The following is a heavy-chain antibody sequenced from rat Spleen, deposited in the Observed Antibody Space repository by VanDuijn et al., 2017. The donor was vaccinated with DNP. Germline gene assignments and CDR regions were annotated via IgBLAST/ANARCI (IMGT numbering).Heavy chain of an antibody. CDR2: IRYDGGST. Sequence: EVQLVESGGGLVQPGRSLKLSCAASGFSFSDYNMVWVRQAPTKGLEWVAYIRYDGGSTRYGDSVKGRFTISRDNAKSILYLQMNSLRSEDMATYYCATPTNWGQGVMVTVSP. D-gene: IGHD1-7*01. J-gene: IGHJ2*01. CDR1: GFSFSDYN. V-gene: IGHV5-22*01. CDR3: ATPTN.